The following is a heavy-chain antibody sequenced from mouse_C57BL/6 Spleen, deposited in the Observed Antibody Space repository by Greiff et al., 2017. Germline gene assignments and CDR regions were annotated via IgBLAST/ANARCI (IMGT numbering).Heavy chain of an antibody. CDR3: ARRRRDAMDY. V-gene: IGHV1-42*01. CDR2: INPSTGGT. CDR1: GYSFTGYY. Sequence: EVQVVESGPELVKPGASVKISCKASGYSFTGYYMNWVKQSPEKSLEWIGEINPSTGGTTYNQKFKAKATLTVDKSSSTAYMQLKSLTSEDSAVYYCARRRRDAMDYWGQGTSVTVSS. J-gene: IGHJ4*01.